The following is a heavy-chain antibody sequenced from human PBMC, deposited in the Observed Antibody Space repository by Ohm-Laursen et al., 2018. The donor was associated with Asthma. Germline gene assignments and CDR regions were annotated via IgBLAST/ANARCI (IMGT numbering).Heavy chain of an antibody. CDR2: IFSNDEK. V-gene: IGHV2-26*01. D-gene: IGHD3-16*01. CDR1: GFSLSNARMG. J-gene: IGHJ6*02. Sequence: PTQTLTLTGTVSGFSLSNARMGVSWIRQPPGKALEWLAHIFSNDEKSYSTSLKSRLTISKDTSKSQVVLTMTNMDPVDTAPYYCARIGKNYDYIWGSTYYYGMDVWGQGTTVTVSS. CDR3: ARIGKNYDYIWGSTYYYGMDV.